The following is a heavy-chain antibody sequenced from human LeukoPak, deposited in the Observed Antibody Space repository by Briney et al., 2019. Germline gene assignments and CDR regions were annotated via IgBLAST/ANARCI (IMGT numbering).Heavy chain of an antibody. V-gene: IGHV1-58*01. CDR2: IVVGSGNT. J-gene: IGHJ5*02. CDR1: GFTFTSSA. D-gene: IGHD2-15*01. Sequence: SVKVSCKASGFTFTSSAVLWVRQARGQRLEWIGWIVVGSGNTNYAQKFQERVTITRDMSTSTAYMELSSLRSEDTAVYYCAADRGCSGGSCYVRFDPWGQGTLVTVSS. CDR3: AADRGCSGGSCYVRFDP.